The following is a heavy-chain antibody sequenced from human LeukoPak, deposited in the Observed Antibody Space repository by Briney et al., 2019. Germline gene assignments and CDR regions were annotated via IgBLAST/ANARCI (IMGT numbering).Heavy chain of an antibody. V-gene: IGHV4-59*01. CDR1: GGSISSYY. J-gene: IGHJ4*02. CDR2: IYYSGST. Sequence: SSETLSLTCTVSGGSISSYYWSWIRQPPGKGLEWIGYIYYSGSTNYNPSLKSRVTISVDTSKNQFSLKLSSVTAADTAVYYCARSQGIYYDSSPVDYWGQGTLVTVSS. D-gene: IGHD3-22*01. CDR3: ARSQGIYYDSSPVDY.